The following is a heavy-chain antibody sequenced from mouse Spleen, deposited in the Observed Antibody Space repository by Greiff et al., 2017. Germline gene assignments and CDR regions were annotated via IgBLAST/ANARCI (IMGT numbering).Heavy chain of an antibody. CDR3: AREDGYDRYFDY. D-gene: IGHD2-2*01. CDR2: ISYDGSN. Sequence: EVKLMESGPGLVKPSQSLSLTCSVTGYSITSGYYWKWIRQFPGNKLEWMGYISYDGSNNYNPSLRNRISITRDTSKNQFFLKLNSVTTEDTATYYCAREDGYDRYFDYWGQGTTLTVSS. CDR1: GYSITSGYY. J-gene: IGHJ2*01. V-gene: IGHV3-6*01.